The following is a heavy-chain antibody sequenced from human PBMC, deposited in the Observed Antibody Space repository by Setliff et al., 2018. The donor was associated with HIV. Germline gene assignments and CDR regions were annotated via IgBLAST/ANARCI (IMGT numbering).Heavy chain of an antibody. CDR1: GYSFTTYY. V-gene: IGHV1-46*01. J-gene: IGHJ3*02. D-gene: IGHD3-22*01. Sequence: ASVKVSCKASGYSFTTYYIHWMRQAPGQGLEWLAVINPGGGNTNYAQKFQGRVTITADESTSTAYMELSSLRSEDTAVYYCARGGSITMIVVVPWAFDIWGQGTMVTVSS. CDR2: INPGGGNT. CDR3: ARGGSITMIVVVPWAFDI.